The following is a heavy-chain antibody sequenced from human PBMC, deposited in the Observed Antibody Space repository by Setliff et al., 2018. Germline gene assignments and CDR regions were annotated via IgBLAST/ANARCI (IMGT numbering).Heavy chain of an antibody. Sequence: SETLSLTCTVSNGSISISDFYWGWIRQPPGKGLEWIGSIYYSGSTYYNPSLKSRVTMSVETSKNQFSLKLSSVTAADTAVYYCARRIYCSSTSCSLNNWFDPWGQGTLVTVSS. CDR3: ARRIYCSSTSCSLNNWFDP. V-gene: IGHV4-39*01. CDR1: NGSISISDFY. D-gene: IGHD2-2*01. CDR2: IYYSGST. J-gene: IGHJ5*02.